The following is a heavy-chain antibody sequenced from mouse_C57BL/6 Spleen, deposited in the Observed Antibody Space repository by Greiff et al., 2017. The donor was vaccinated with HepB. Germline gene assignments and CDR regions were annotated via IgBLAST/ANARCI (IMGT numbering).Heavy chain of an antibody. J-gene: IGHJ1*03. CDR2: IWRGGST. CDR1: GFSLTSYG. Sequence: VQLQQSGPGLVQPSQSLSITCTVSGFSLTSYGVHWVRQSPGKGLEWLGVIWRGGSTDYNAAFMSRLSITKDNSKSQVFFKMNSLQADDTAIYYCAKNNYDYDRRYFDVWGTGTTVTVSS. D-gene: IGHD2-4*01. CDR3: AKNNYDYDRRYFDV. V-gene: IGHV2-5*01.